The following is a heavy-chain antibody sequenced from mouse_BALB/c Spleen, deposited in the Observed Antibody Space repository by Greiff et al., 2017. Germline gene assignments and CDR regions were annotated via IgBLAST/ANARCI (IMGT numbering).Heavy chain of an antibody. J-gene: IGHJ4*01. CDR3: ARRGGPYDYDGYAMDY. D-gene: IGHD2-4*01. Sequence: EVKVVESGPGLVKPSQSLSLTCTVTGYSITSDYAWNWIRQFPGNKLEWMGYISYSGSTSYNPSLKSRISITRDTSKNQFFLQLNSVTTEDTATYYCARRGGPYDYDGYAMDYWGQGTSVTVSS. V-gene: IGHV3-2*02. CDR2: ISYSGST. CDR1: GYSITSDYA.